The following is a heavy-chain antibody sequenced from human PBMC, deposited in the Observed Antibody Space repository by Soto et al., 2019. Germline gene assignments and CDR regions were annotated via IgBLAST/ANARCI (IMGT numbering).Heavy chain of an antibody. J-gene: IGHJ4*02. D-gene: IGHD1-1*01. V-gene: IGHV3-23*01. Sequence: EVQLLESGGGLVQPGGSLRLSCAASGFTFSSYAMSWVRQAPGKGLEWVSAISGSGGSTYYADSVKGRLTISRDNSKHTLYLQMNRLRAEDTAVYYCAKGRLETCDYWGKGTLVTVSS. CDR1: GFTFSSYA. CDR3: AKGRLETCDY. CDR2: ISGSGGST.